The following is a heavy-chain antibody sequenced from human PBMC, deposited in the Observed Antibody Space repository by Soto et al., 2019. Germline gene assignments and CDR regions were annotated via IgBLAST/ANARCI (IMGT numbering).Heavy chain of an antibody. D-gene: IGHD2-15*01. Sequence: SETLSLTCTVSGGSISSSSYYWGWIRQPPGKGLEWIGSIYYSGSTYYNPSLKSRVTISVDTSKNQFSLKLSSVTAADTAVYYCARRKLLLDAFDIRGQGTMVTVSS. V-gene: IGHV4-39*01. CDR3: ARRKLLLDAFDI. CDR2: IYYSGST. J-gene: IGHJ3*02. CDR1: GGSISSSSYY.